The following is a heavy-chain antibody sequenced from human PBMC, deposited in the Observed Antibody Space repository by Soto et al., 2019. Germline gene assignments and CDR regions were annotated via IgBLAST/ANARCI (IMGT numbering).Heavy chain of an antibody. CDR1: GGTFSSYT. D-gene: IGHD6-13*01. CDR3: PRARGGSSWYGPFDY. Sequence: QVQLVQSGAEVKKPGSSVKVSCKASGGTFSSYTISWVRQAPGQGLEWMGRIIPILGIANYAQKFQGRVTITADKAXXTAYMELSSLRAEDTAVYYCPRARGGSSWYGPFDYWGQGTLVTVSS. J-gene: IGHJ4*02. V-gene: IGHV1-69*02. CDR2: IIPILGIA.